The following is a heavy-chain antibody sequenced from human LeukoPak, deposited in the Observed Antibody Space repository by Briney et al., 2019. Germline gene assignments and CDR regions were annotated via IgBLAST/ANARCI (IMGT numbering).Heavy chain of an antibody. J-gene: IGHJ4*02. Sequence: GGSLRLSCTASGFSFSSHAMSWVRQAPGKGLEWVSAISGNGLSAYYADPVKGRFSISRDNPKSSLFLHMSSVTVEDTAVYYCSGAGYGSVVRGQGTLVTVSS. CDR2: ISGNGLSA. CDR3: SGAGYGSVV. CDR1: GFSFSSHA. D-gene: IGHD5-12*01. V-gene: IGHV3-23*01.